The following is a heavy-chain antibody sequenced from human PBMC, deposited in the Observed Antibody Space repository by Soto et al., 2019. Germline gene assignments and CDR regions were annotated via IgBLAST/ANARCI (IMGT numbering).Heavy chain of an antibody. CDR3: ARLQDYGDYWYYFDY. J-gene: IGHJ4*02. Sequence: SETLSLTCTVSGGSLSSYYWSWIRQPPGKGLEWIGYIYYSGSTNYNPSLKSRVTISVDTSKNQFSLKLSSVTAADTAVYYCARLQDYGDYWYYFDYWGQGTLVTVSS. V-gene: IGHV4-59*08. CDR1: GGSLSSYY. D-gene: IGHD4-17*01. CDR2: IYYSGST.